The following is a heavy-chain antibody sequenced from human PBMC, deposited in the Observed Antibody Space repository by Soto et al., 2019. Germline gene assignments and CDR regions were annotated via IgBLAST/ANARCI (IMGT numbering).Heavy chain of an antibody. D-gene: IGHD3-10*01. CDR2: ISSISSYL. CDR3: ARARGYYGSGSYFDY. CDR1: GFTFSSYS. V-gene: IGHV3-21*01. Sequence: GGSLRLSCAASGFTFSSYSMNWVRQAPGKGLEWVSSISSISSYLYYADSVKGRFTISRDNAKNSLYLQMNSLRAEDTAVYYCARARGYYGSGSYFDYWGQGTLVTVSS. J-gene: IGHJ4*02.